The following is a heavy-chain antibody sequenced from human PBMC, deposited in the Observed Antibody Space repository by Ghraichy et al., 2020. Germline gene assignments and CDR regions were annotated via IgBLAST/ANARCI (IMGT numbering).Heavy chain of an antibody. CDR1: GFTFSSYA. J-gene: IGHJ1*01. Sequence: GGSLRLSCSASGFTFSSYALHWVRQAPGKGLEYVSAVTRNGIVTYYADSVKGRFTISKDNSKNTMYLEMSSLRPEDTAMYYCMGDSGWTGAEYFQHWGQGTLVTVSS. D-gene: IGHD6-19*01. V-gene: IGHV3-64D*06. CDR3: MGDSGWTGAEYFQH. CDR2: VTRNGIVT.